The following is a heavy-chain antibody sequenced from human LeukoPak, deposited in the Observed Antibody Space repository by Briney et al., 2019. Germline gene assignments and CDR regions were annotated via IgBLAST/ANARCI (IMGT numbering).Heavy chain of an antibody. V-gene: IGHV3-74*01. Sequence: GGSLRLSCAASGFTFSSYWMHWVRQAPGEGLVWVSRINSDGSSTSYADSVKGRFTISRDNAKNTLYLQMNSLRAEDTAVYYCARVGYCSSTSCYTGPFQHWGQGTLVTVSS. J-gene: IGHJ1*01. CDR1: GFTFSSYW. CDR3: ARVGYCSSTSCYTGPFQH. D-gene: IGHD2-2*02. CDR2: INSDGSST.